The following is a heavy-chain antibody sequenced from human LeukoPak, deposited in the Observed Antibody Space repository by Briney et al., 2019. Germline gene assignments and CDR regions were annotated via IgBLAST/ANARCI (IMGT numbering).Heavy chain of an antibody. CDR2: IIPILGIA. V-gene: IGHV1-69*04. CDR1: GGTFSSYA. J-gene: IGHJ5*02. D-gene: IGHD3-22*01. Sequence: SVKVSCKASGGTFSSYAISWVRQAPGQGLEWMGRIIPILGIANYAQKFQGRVTITADKSTSTAYMELSSLRSEDTAVYYCARATAYSYDSSGYSNWFDPWGQGTLVTVSS. CDR3: ARATAYSYDSSGYSNWFDP.